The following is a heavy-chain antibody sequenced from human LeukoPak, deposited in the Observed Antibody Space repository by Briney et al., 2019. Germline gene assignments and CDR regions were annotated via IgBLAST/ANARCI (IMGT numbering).Heavy chain of an antibody. CDR3: ARLKEDVTKLDY. Sequence: GGSLRLSCSGSGFTFGRYWMSWVRQAPGKGLEWVASINQGGSRLHYLDSVTGRFIISRDDAQNSLFLQMTRLRVDDTAVYYCARLKEDVTKLDYWGQGTLVSVSS. J-gene: IGHJ4*02. CDR1: GFTFGRYW. D-gene: IGHD2-15*01. V-gene: IGHV3-7*01. CDR2: INQGGSRL.